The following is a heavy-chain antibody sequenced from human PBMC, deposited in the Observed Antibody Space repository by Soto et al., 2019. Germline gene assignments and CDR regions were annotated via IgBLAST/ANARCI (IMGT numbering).Heavy chain of an antibody. CDR1: GFTFSSYG. J-gene: IGHJ4*02. Sequence: GGSLRLSCAASGFTFSSYGMHWVRQAPGKGLGWVAVISYDGSNKYYADSVKGRFTISRDNSKNTLYLQMNSLRVEDTAVYYCAKDWGRFIVVVPAAVPAGYFDYWGQGTLVTVSS. D-gene: IGHD2-2*01. V-gene: IGHV3-30*18. CDR3: AKDWGRFIVVVPAAVPAGYFDY. CDR2: ISYDGSNK.